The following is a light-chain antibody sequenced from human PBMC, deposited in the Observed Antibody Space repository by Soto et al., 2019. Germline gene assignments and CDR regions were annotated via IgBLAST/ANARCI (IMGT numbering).Light chain of an antibody. J-gene: IGLJ2*01. V-gene: IGLV2-14*01. CDR2: DVS. CDR3: GSYTSSSTRV. Sequence: QSALTQPASVSGSPGQSITISCTGTSSDVGGYNYVSWYQQHPGKAPKLMIYDVSNRPSGVSNRFSGSKSGNTASLTISGLQAEDEADYYCGSYTSSSTRVFGGETNVTVL. CDR1: SSDVGGYNY.